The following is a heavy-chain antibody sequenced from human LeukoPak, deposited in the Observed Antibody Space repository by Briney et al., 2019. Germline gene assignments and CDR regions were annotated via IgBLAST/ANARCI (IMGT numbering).Heavy chain of an antibody. CDR1: GYTFTSYA. J-gene: IGHJ4*02. CDR2: ISAYNGNT. D-gene: IGHD6-19*01. CDR3: ARDLTKQWLVL. V-gene: IGHV1-18*01. Sequence: ASVKVSCKASGYTFTSYAMHWVRQAPGQRLEWMGWISAYNGNTNYAQKLQGRVTMTTDTSTSTAYMELRSLRSDDTAVYYCARDLTKQWLVLWGQGTLVTVSS.